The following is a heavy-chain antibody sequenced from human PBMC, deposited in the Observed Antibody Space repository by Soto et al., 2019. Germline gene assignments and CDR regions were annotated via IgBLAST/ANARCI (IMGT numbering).Heavy chain of an antibody. CDR2: ISDSGGET. Sequence: EVQLLEAGGGLVQPGGSLGLSCAASGFTFNTYAMSWVRQAPGKGLQWVSIISDSGGETVYADSVKGRFTISRDNPKNTVYMQMNRLTAEDTAVDYCAKHFVNGVVDYWGQGTLVTVSS. CDR1: GFTFNTYA. D-gene: IGHD2-15*01. CDR3: AKHFVNGVVDY. V-gene: IGHV3-23*01. J-gene: IGHJ4*02.